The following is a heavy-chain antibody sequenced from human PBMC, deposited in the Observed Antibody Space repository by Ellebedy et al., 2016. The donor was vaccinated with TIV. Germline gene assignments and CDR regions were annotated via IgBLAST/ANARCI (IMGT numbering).Heavy chain of an antibody. CDR1: GFTFSSYA. CDR2: ISNTGSRT. V-gene: IGHV3-23*01. J-gene: IGHJ4*02. Sequence: GEALKISCAASGFTFSSYAMSWVRQAPGKGLEWVSTISNTGSRTYYADSVKGRFTVSRDTSKNTLYLQMNSLRAEDKAIYYCAKDSGKYGWNSEYWGQGTQVTVSS. D-gene: IGHD3-10*01. CDR3: AKDSGKYGWNSEY.